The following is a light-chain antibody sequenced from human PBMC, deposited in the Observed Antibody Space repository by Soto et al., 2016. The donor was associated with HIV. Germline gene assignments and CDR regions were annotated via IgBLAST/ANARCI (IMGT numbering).Light chain of an antibody. CDR2: AAS. CDR3: QNYNSAPRT. V-gene: IGKV1-27*01. Sequence: DIQMTQSPSSLSASVGDRVTITCRATQDISSYLAWYQQKPGKIPELLIYAASTLQSGVPSRFSGSGSGTEFTLTISGLQPEDLATYYCQNYNSAPRTFGPGTKVEIK. J-gene: IGKJ1*01. CDR1: QDISSY.